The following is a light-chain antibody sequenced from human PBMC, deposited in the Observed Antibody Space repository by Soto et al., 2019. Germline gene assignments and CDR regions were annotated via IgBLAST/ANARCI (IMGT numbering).Light chain of an antibody. CDR1: RSNIVGNT. J-gene: IGLJ2*01. CDR3: AVWDDTLNGPV. CDR2: MND. Sequence: QSVLTQPPSASGTPGQRVTISCSGGRSNIVGNTVNWYQQLPGTAPKLLIYMNDQRPSGVPDRFSGSKSGTSASLAISGLQSEDEADYYCAVWDDTLNGPVFGGGTQLTVL. V-gene: IGLV1-44*01.